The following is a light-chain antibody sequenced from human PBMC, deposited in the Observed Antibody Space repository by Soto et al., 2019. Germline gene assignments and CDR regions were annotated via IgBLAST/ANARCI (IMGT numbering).Light chain of an antibody. V-gene: IGLV2-14*01. J-gene: IGLJ3*02. CDR1: TSDVGGYNY. CDR3: CSYTSSDTHLL. CDR2: EVI. Sequence: QSALTQPASVSGSPGQSITISCTGSTSDVGGYNYVSWYQQHPGKAPKLMIYEVINRPSGVSSRFSGSKSGNTAFLTIPGLQAEDEADYYCCSYTSSDTHLLFGGGTKLTVL.